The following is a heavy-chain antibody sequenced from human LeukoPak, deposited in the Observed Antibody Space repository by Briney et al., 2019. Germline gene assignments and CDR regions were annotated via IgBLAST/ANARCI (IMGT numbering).Heavy chain of an antibody. D-gene: IGHD3-22*01. CDR3: ARGGMVNYFDSSGYYNY. CDR2: IYYSGST. Sequence: SETLSLTCTLSGGSISSYYWSWIRQPPGKGLEWIGYIYYSGSTNYNPSLKSRVTISVDTSKNQFSLKLSSVTAADTAVYYCARGGMVNYFDSSGYYNYWGQGALVTVSS. CDR1: GGSISSYY. V-gene: IGHV4-59*01. J-gene: IGHJ4*02.